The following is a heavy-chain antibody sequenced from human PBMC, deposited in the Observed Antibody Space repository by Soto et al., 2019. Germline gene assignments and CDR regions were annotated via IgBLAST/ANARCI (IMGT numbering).Heavy chain of an antibody. V-gene: IGHV1-18*01. D-gene: IGHD3-22*01. CDR1: GYTFTSYD. Sequence: ASLKVSCKASGYTFTSYDISWVRQAPGQGLEWMGWISAYNGNTNYAHKVQGRVNMTTDTSTSTAYMELRSLRSDDTAVYYCARGYYNYGKPPDYWGQGTLVTVSS. CDR3: ARGYYNYGKPPDY. J-gene: IGHJ4*02. CDR2: ISAYNGNT.